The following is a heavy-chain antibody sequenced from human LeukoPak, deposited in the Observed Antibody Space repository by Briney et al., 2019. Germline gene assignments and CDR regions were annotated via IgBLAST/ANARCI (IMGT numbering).Heavy chain of an antibody. J-gene: IGHJ2*01. Sequence: SETLSLTCTVSGGSISGPYWTWIRQPAGKGLEWIGRIYTSGTTNYNPSLKSRVTMSVDTSKNQFSLKLTSVTAADTAVYYCARVLAYWYFDLWGRGTLVTVSS. CDR3: ARVLAYWYFDL. CDR2: IYTSGTT. CDR1: GGSISGPY. V-gene: IGHV4-4*07.